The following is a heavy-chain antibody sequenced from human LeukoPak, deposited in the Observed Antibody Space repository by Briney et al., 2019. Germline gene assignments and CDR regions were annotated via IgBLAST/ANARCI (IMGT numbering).Heavy chain of an antibody. D-gene: IGHD1-1*01. Sequence: SGTLSLTCAVSGGSISSNNWWGWVRQPPGKGLEWIGEIYHSGSPNYHPSLKSRVTISVDKSRKHFSLNLSPVTAAATAVYYCARVNLNNWHSRDYWGQGTLVTVSS. V-gene: IGHV4-4*02. CDR2: IYHSGSP. CDR3: ARVNLNNWHSRDY. J-gene: IGHJ4*02. CDR1: GGSISSNNW.